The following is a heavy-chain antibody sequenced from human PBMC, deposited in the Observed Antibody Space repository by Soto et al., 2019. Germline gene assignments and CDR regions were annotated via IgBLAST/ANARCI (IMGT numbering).Heavy chain of an antibody. Sequence: GGSLRLSCAASGFTFSSYAMHWVRQAPGKGLEWVAVISYDGSNKYYADSVKGRFTISRDNSKNTLYLQMNSLRAGDTAVYYCARSDESNWKVSYYYYGMDVWGPGTTLTVSS. J-gene: IGHJ6*02. CDR2: ISYDGSNK. CDR3: ARSDESNWKVSYYYYGMDV. CDR1: GFTFSSYA. V-gene: IGHV3-30-3*01. D-gene: IGHD1-20*01.